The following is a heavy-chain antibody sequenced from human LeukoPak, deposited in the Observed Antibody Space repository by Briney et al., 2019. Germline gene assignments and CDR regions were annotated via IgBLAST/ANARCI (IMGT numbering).Heavy chain of an antibody. J-gene: IGHJ4*02. Sequence: GGSLRLSCAATGLSVSSNFMSWIRQAPGKGLEWVSYISSSGSTIYYADSVKGRFTISRDNAKNSLYLQMNSLRAEDTAVYYCARDFNLAGDYYFDYWGQGTLVTVSS. CDR2: ISSSGSTI. CDR1: GLSVSSNF. CDR3: ARDFNLAGDYYFDY. D-gene: IGHD4-17*01. V-gene: IGHV3-11*01.